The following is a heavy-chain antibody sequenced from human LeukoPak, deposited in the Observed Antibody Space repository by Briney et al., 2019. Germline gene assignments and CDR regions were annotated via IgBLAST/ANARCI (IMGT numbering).Heavy chain of an antibody. D-gene: IGHD5-12*01. Sequence: ASVKVSCKASGYTFTGYYMHWVRQAPGQGLEWMGWINPNSGGTNYAQKFQGRVTMTRDTCSSTAYMELSRLRSDDSAAYYCARMVPIVATHYYYYMDVWGKGTTVTVSS. V-gene: IGHV1-2*02. CDR1: GYTFTGYY. J-gene: IGHJ6*03. CDR3: ARMVPIVATHYYYYMDV. CDR2: INPNSGGT.